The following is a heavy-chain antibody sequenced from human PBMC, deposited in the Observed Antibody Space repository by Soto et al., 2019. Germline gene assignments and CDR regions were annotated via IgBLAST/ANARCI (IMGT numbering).Heavy chain of an antibody. J-gene: IGHJ4*02. D-gene: IGHD6-13*01. V-gene: IGHV4-59*08. CDR1: GGSISSYY. CDR3: ARSSAAGGRFDN. CDR2: IYYSGST. Sequence: QVQLQESGPGLVKPSETLSLSCTVSGGSISSYYWSWIRQPPGKGLEWIGYIYYSGSTNYNPSLKSRVTISVDTSKNQFSLNLSSVTAADTAVYYCARSSAAGGRFDNWGQGTLVTVSS.